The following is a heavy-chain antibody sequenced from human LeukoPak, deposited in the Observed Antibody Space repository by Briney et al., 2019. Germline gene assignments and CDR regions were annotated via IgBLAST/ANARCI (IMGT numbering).Heavy chain of an antibody. CDR3: ARRRGDFWSDYYAFDY. CDR2: IYYSGST. D-gene: IGHD3-3*01. J-gene: IGHJ4*02. CDR1: GGSISSYY. V-gene: IGHV4-59*08. Sequence: RSSETLSLTCTVSGGSISSYYWSWIRQPPGKGLEWIGYIYYSGSTNYNPSLTSRVTISLDTSKNQFSLKLSSVTAADTAVYYCARRRGDFWSDYYAFDYWGQGTLVTISS.